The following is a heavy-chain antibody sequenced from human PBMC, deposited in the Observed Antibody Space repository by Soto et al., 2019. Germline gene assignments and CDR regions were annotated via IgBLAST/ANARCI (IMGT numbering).Heavy chain of an antibody. CDR2: IDPSDSYT. J-gene: IGHJ6*02. CDR3: ATKFGSYYAKDYYYYGMDV. D-gene: IGHD3-10*01. CDR1: GYSFTSYW. Sequence: PGESLKISCKGSGYSFTSYWISWVRQMPGKSLEWMGRIDPSDSYTNYSPSFQGHVTISADKSISTAYLQWSSLKASDTAMYYCATKFGSYYAKDYYYYGMDVWGQGTTVTVSS. V-gene: IGHV5-10-1*01.